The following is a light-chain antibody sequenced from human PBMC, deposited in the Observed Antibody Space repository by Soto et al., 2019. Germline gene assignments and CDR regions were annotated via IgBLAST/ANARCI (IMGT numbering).Light chain of an antibody. Sequence: DIHITHSPSTLSGSVGDRVTITCRASQTISSWLAWYQQKPGKAPKLLIYKASTLKSGVPSRFSGSGSGTDFTLTISRLEPEDFAVYYCQQYGRSPTTFGQGTKVDIK. CDR2: KAS. J-gene: IGKJ1*01. CDR3: QQYGRSPTT. CDR1: QTISSW. V-gene: IGKV1-5*03.